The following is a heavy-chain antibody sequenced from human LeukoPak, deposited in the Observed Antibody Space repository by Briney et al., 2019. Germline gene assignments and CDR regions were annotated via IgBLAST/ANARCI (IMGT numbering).Heavy chain of an antibody. D-gene: IGHD4-17*01. CDR1: GGPISSYY. J-gene: IGHJ4*02. Sequence: SETLSLTCTVSGGPISSYYWSWIRQPPGKGLEWIGFIYYSGSTNYNPSLKSRVTISVDTSKNQFSLKLSSVTAADTAVYYCARGPTAADYWGQGTLVTVSS. V-gene: IGHV4-59*12. CDR3: ARGPTAADY. CDR2: IYYSGST.